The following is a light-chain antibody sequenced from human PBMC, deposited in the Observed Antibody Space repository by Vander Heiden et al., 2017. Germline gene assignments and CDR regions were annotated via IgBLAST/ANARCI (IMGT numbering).Light chain of an antibody. CDR1: QSVRSD. Sequence: EIVMTQSPATLSVSPGARATLSCRASQSVRSDLAWYQQKHGQAPRLLIYAASPRATGLPARFSGSGSGTEFTLTISSLQSEDFAVYFCQQYSSWPLTFGPGTKVDMK. CDR3: QQYSSWPLT. J-gene: IGKJ3*01. CDR2: AAS. V-gene: IGKV3-15*01.